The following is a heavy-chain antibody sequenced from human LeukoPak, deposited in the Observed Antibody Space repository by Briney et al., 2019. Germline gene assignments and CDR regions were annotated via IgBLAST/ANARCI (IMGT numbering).Heavy chain of an antibody. Sequence: SETLSLTCTVSGGSISGYYWSWIQQPPGKGLEWIGYIYYSGSTNYNPSLKSRVTISVDTSKNQFSLKLSSVTAADTAVYYCASLPTHYYDSRDYWGQGTLVTVSS. CDR1: GGSISGYY. CDR2: IYYSGST. D-gene: IGHD3-22*01. J-gene: IGHJ4*02. CDR3: ASLPTHYYDSRDY. V-gene: IGHV4-59*08.